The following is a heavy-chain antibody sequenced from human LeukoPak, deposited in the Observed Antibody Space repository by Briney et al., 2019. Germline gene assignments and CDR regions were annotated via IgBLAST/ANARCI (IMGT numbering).Heavy chain of an antibody. D-gene: IGHD2-15*01. CDR1: VYTFTSYG. CDR2: VNPNSGHT. V-gene: IGHV1-8*02. Sequence: GASVKVSCKASVYTFTSYGISWVRQATGQGLEWMGWVNPNSGHTGYAQKFQGRVTMTRNTSITTAYMELSSLTSEDTAVYYCARGAPGSYCSGGSCPYFDYWGQGTLVSVSS. J-gene: IGHJ4*02. CDR3: ARGAPGSYCSGGSCPYFDY.